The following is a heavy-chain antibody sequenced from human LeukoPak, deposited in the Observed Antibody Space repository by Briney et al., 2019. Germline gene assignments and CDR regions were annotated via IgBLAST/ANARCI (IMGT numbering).Heavy chain of an antibody. CDR2: IDPSDSYT. V-gene: IGHV5-10-1*01. CDR3: ARPSSGWYVLDY. J-gene: IGHJ4*02. CDR1: GYSFTSYW. D-gene: IGHD6-19*01. Sequence: GESLKISCKGSGYSFTSYWISWVRQMPGKGLEWMGRIDPSDSYTNYSPSFQGHVTISADKSISTAYLQWSSLRASDTAMYYCARPSSGWYVLDYWGQGTLVTVSS.